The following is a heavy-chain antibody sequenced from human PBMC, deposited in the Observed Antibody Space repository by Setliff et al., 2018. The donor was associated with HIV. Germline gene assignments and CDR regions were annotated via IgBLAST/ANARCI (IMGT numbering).Heavy chain of an antibody. Sequence: SETLSLTCIASGDSITNYYWSWIRQPPGKGLEWIGYIHVSGITNYNPSLKSRVTLSADTSKNQLSLSLTSVTAADTAVYYCAKVRLTMIMMVDYFDQWGQGTLVTVSS. CDR1: GDSITNYY. CDR2: IHVSGIT. D-gene: IGHD3-22*01. J-gene: IGHJ4*02. CDR3: AKVRLTMIMMVDYFDQ. V-gene: IGHV4-59*12.